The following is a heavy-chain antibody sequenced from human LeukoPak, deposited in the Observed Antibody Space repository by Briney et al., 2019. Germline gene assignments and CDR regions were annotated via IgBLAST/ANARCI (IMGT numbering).Heavy chain of an antibody. CDR1: GGSISSGGYS. CDR3: ARMSEGIFDY. J-gene: IGHJ4*02. CDR2: IYHSGST. Sequence: SQTLSLACAVSGGSISSGGYSWSWIRQPPGKGLEWIGYIYHSGSTYYNPSLKSRVTISVDRSKNQFSLKLSSVTAADTAVHYCARMSEGIFDYWGQGTLVTVSS. D-gene: IGHD3-10*01. V-gene: IGHV4-30-2*01.